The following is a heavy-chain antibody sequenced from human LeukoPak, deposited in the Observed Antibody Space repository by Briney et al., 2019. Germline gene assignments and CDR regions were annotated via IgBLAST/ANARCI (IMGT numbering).Heavy chain of an antibody. CDR3: ARDTVYCSSTNCFFDS. CDR2: IKVDGSET. V-gene: IGHV3-7*03. Sequence: GGSLRLSCAASGFTFSNYWMTWVRQAPGKGLEWVANIKVDGSETHYVDSVEGRFTISRDNSQNSLFLQMNSLRSEDTALYYCARDTVYCSSTNCFFDSWGQGTLVTVSS. J-gene: IGHJ4*02. D-gene: IGHD2-2*01. CDR1: GFTFSNYW.